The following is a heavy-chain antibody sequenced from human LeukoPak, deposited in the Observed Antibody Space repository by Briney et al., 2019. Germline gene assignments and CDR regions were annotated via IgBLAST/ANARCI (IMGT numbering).Heavy chain of an antibody. J-gene: IGHJ6*03. CDR1: GFTFSSYG. Sequence: GGSLRLSCAASGFTFSSYGMTWVRQAPGKGLEWVSYISSSSSTIYYADSVKGRFTISRDNAKNSLFLQMNSLRAEDTAVYFCARVKQQLVRLLGRDTTYYYYYYMDVWGKGTTVTVSS. V-gene: IGHV3-48*04. CDR3: ARVKQQLVRLLGRDTTYYYYYYMDV. D-gene: IGHD6-13*01. CDR2: ISSSSSTI.